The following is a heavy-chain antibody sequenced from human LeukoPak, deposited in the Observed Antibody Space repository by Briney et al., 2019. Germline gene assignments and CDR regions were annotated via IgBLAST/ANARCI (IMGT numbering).Heavy chain of an antibody. D-gene: IGHD3-22*01. J-gene: IGHJ4*02. CDR2: IYRSGST. Sequence: PSETLSLTCTVSGGSISSSSYFWGWIRQLPGKGLEWIGNIYRSGSTYYNPSLQSRVTISVDTSKNQFSLKLSSVTAADTAVYYCARGAYYYDSSGPLFDYWGQGTLVTVSS. V-gene: IGHV4-39*07. CDR1: GGSISSSSYF. CDR3: ARGAYYYDSSGPLFDY.